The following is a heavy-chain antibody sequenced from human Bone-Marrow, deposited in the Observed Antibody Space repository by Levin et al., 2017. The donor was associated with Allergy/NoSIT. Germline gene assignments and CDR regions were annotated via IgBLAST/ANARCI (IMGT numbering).Heavy chain of an antibody. CDR2: INRGSDHI. CDR3: ARKGRSTAKSRGMDV. J-gene: IGHJ6*02. Sequence: GGSLRLSCEASGFIFSNYDMNWVRQAPGKGLEWVSYINRGSDHIYYTYSVKGRFSIFRDNAKNSLYLQMDSLRVEDTAVYDWARKGRSTAKSRGMDVWGQGTTATVSS. CDR1: GFIFSNYD. V-gene: IGHV3-21*01. D-gene: IGHD5-18*01.